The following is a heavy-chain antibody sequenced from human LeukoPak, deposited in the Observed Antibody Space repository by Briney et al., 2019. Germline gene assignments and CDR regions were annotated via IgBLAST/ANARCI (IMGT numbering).Heavy chain of an antibody. CDR3: ARQSKDSSGYYYDRPLDY. CDR2: IYYSGST. D-gene: IGHD3-22*01. V-gene: IGHV4-61*05. J-gene: IGHJ4*02. Sequence: SETLSLTCTVSGGSISSSSYSWSWIRQPPGKGLEWIGYIYYSGSTNYNPSLKSRVTISVDTSKNQFSLKLSSVTAADTAVYYCARQSKDSSGYYYDRPLDYWGQGTLVTVSS. CDR1: GGSISSSSYS.